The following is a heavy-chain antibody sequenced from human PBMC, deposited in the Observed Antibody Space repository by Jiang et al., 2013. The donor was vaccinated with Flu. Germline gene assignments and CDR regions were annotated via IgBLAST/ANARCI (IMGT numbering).Heavy chain of an antibody. Sequence: QLVESGGGLVQPGGSLRLSCAASDFSFSRFWMHWVRQAPGKGLMWVARMSGDGSRTAYADSVKGRFTTSRDNAKNTLYLQMDSLRAEDTAVYYCVRVGMVANAFDIWGQGTMVIVSS. D-gene: IGHD2-8*01. CDR2: MSGDGSRT. V-gene: IGHV3-74*01. CDR1: DFSFSRFW. J-gene: IGHJ3*02. CDR3: VRVGMVANAFDI.